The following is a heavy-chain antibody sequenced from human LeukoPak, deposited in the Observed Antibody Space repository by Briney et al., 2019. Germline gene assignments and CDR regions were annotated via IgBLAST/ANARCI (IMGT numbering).Heavy chain of an antibody. V-gene: IGHV4-59*08. J-gene: IGHJ4*02. CDR1: GGSISRYY. Sequence: SETLSLTCTVSGGSISRYYWSWIRQPPGKGLEWIGYVYYSGSANYNPSLKSRVTISVDTSRNQFSLKLSSVTAADTAVYYCARQYYYDSSGYFDYWGQGTLVTVSS. CDR2: VYYSGSA. D-gene: IGHD3-22*01. CDR3: ARQYYYDSSGYFDY.